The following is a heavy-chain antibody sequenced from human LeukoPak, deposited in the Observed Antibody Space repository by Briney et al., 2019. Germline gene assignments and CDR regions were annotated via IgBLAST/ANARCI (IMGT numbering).Heavy chain of an antibody. CDR1: GYTFTGYY. V-gene: IGHV1-2*02. CDR3: ARDHPVTSFFDY. Sequence: ASVKVSCKASGYTFTGYYMHWVRQAPGQGLEWMGWINPNSGGTNYAQKFQGRVTMTRDTSISTAYMELSRLRSDDTAVYYCARDHPVTSFFDYWGQGTLVTVSS. CDR2: INPNSGGT. D-gene: IGHD4-17*01. J-gene: IGHJ4*02.